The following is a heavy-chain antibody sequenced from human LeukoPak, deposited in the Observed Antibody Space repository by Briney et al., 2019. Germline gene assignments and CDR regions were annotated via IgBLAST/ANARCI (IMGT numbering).Heavy chain of an antibody. CDR2: IRSKPYGGTP. CDR3: SRGSRVHDSSINYLLFGL. D-gene: IGHD3-22*01. V-gene: IGHV3-49*02. CDR1: RFHLGHFR. J-gene: IGHJ4*02. Sequence: GGSQRLSCTAPRFHLGHFRMSSVRQAPGKGLEWVGFIRSKPYGGTPEYAASVKGRFTISRDDSKSIAYLQMDSLKTEDTAVYCCSRGSRVHDSSINYLLFGLGGQGPLVTVSS.